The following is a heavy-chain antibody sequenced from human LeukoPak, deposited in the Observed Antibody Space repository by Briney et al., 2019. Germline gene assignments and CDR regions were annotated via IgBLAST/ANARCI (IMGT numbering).Heavy chain of an antibody. CDR2: ISSSGSTI. CDR1: GFTFSDYY. V-gene: IGHV3-11*01. D-gene: IGHD2-15*01. CDR3: ARKVVVVVAASHYYYYGMDV. J-gene: IGHJ6*02. Sequence: GGSLRLSCAASGFTFSDYYMSWIRQAPGKGLEWVSYISSSGSTIYYADSVKGRFTISRDNAKNSLYLQMNSLRAEDTAVYYCARKVVVVVAASHYYYYGMDVWGQGTTVTVSS.